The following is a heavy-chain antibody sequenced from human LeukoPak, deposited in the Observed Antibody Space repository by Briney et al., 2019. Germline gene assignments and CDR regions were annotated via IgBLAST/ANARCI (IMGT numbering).Heavy chain of an antibody. CDR2: INSDGSST. V-gene: IGHV3-74*01. CDR1: GFSFSNSW. CDR3: VRGYCSGGSCYTHDAFDL. D-gene: IGHD2-15*01. J-gene: IGHJ3*01. Sequence: GGSLRLSCAASGFSFSNSWMHWVRQAPGKGLVWVSRINSDGSSTNFADSVKGRFTISRDNAKNTLYLQMNSLRVEDTAVYYCVRGYCSGGSCYTHDAFDLWGQGTRVTVSS.